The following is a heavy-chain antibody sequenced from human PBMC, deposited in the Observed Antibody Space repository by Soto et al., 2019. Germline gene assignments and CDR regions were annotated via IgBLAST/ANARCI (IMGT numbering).Heavy chain of an antibody. J-gene: IGHJ5*02. CDR1: GGSFSGYY. V-gene: IGHV4-34*01. Sequence: SETLSLTCAVYGGSFSGYYWSWIRQPPGKGLEWIGEINHSGSTNYNPSLKSRVTISVDTSKNQFSLKLSSVTAADTAVYYCARVVVVITTWGNWFDPWGQGTLVTVSS. CDR3: ARVVVVITTWGNWFDP. CDR2: INHSGST. D-gene: IGHD3-22*01.